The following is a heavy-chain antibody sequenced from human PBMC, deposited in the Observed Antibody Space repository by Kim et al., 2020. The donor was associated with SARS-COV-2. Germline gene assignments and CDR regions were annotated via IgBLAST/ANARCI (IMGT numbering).Heavy chain of an antibody. Sequence: GGSLRLSCAASGFTFSVYGMHWVRQAPGKGLEWVAVITSDGSNKYYADSVKGRFTLSRDNSTNILYLQMNSLRAEDTAVSYCANFESWRQGTLVTGST. V-gene: IGHV3-33*06. J-gene: IGHJ4*02. CDR3: ANFES. CDR1: GFTFSVYG. CDR2: ITSDGSNK.